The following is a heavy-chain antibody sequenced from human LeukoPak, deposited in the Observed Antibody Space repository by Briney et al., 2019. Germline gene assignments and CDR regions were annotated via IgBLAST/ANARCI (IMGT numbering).Heavy chain of an antibody. J-gene: IGHJ4*02. CDR3: ARGDNWKRQIGY. CDR2: INHSGST. Sequence: PSETLSLTCAVYGGSVSGYYWSWIRQPPGKGLEWIGEINHSGSTNYNPSLKSRVTISVDTSKNQFSLKLSSVTAADTAVYYCARGDNWKRQIGYWGQGTLVTVSS. CDR1: GGSVSGYY. V-gene: IGHV4-34*01. D-gene: IGHD1-1*01.